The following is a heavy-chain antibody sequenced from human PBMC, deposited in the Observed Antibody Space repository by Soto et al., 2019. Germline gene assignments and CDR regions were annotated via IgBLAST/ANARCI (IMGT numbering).Heavy chain of an antibody. CDR1: GYTFTGYY. V-gene: IGHV1-2*02. Sequence: ASVKVSCKASGYTFTGYYMHWVRQAPGQGLEWMGWINPNSGGTNYAQKLQGRVTMTTDTSTSTAYMELRSLRSDDTAVYYCARDVVVPAAIDYYYGMDVWGQGTTVTVSS. J-gene: IGHJ6*02. D-gene: IGHD2-2*01. CDR3: ARDVVVPAAIDYYYGMDV. CDR2: INPNSGGT.